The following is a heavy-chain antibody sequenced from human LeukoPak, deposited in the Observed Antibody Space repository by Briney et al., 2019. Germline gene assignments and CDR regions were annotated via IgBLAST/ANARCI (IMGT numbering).Heavy chain of an antibody. V-gene: IGHV3-23*01. J-gene: IGHJ4*02. Sequence: PGGSLRLSCAASGFTFSSYAMSWVRQAPGKGLEWVSAISGSGGSTYYADSVKGRFTISRDNSKNTLYLQMNSLRAEDTAVYYCAVLRDYYGSGIQNAGLAYWGQGALVTVSS. D-gene: IGHD3-10*01. CDR1: GFTFSSYA. CDR3: AVLRDYYGSGIQNAGLAY. CDR2: ISGSGGST.